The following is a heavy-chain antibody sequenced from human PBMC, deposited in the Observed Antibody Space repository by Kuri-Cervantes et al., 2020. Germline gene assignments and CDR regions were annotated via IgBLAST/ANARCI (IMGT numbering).Heavy chain of an antibody. V-gene: IGHV4-39*01. Sequence: SETLSLTCTVSGGSISSSSYYWGWIRRPPGKGLEWIGSIYYSGSTYYNPSLKSRVTMSVDTSENQFSLKLSSVTAADTAVYYCATLAVDSFGSGSYSYYFGYWGQGTLVTVSS. J-gene: IGHJ4*02. CDR1: GGSISSSSYY. D-gene: IGHD3-10*01. CDR2: IYYSGST. CDR3: ATLAVDSFGSGSYSYYFGY.